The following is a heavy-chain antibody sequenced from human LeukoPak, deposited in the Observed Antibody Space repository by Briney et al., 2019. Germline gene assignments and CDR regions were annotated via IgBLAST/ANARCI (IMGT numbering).Heavy chain of an antibody. CDR3: ARDRGYSCYDF. D-gene: IGHD5-12*01. CDR2: ISGSGGST. V-gene: IGHV3-23*01. CDR1: GFIFSSCA. Sequence: PGGSLRLSCAASGFIFSSCAMSWVRQAPGKGLEWVSAISGSGGSTYYADSVKGRFTISRDNSKSTLYLQMNSLRAEDTAVYYCARDRGYSCYDFWGQGTLVTVSS. J-gene: IGHJ4*02.